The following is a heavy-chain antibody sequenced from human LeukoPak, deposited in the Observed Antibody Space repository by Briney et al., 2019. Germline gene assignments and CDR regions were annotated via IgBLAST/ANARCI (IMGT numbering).Heavy chain of an antibody. D-gene: IGHD6-6*01. CDR1: GFTFSSYW. CDR2: IDSDGIGT. CDR3: VRGSSSGHYFDS. V-gene: IGHV3-74*01. J-gene: IGHJ4*02. Sequence: GGSLRLSCAASGFTFSSYWMHWVRQAPGEGLVWVSRIDSDGIGTVYADSVRGRYTISRDNAKNTLYLLMNSLRVEDTTVYYCVRGSSSGHYFDSWGQGTLVTVSS.